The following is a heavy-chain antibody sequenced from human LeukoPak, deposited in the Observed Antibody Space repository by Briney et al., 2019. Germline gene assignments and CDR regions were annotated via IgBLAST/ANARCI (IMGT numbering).Heavy chain of an antibody. Sequence: GGSLRLSCAASGFSFSDYNMNWVRQAPGKALEWVSSITTTGTYIFYGDSVKGRFTISRDNAKNSLYLQLNSLRAEDTAVYYCARRSGVHAFDMWGQGTMVTVSP. J-gene: IGHJ3*02. CDR3: ARRSGVHAFDM. V-gene: IGHV3-21*03. D-gene: IGHD3-10*01. CDR1: GFSFSDYN. CDR2: ITTTGTYI.